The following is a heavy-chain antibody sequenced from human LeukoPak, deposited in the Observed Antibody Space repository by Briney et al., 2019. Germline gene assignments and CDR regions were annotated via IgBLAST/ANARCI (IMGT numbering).Heavy chain of an antibody. CDR1: GYSFTHYW. Sequence: GESLKISCSASGYSFTHYWIAWVRQMPGKGPEWMGIIYPGDSDTRYSPSFQGQVTISVDKSISTAFLQWSSLKASDTAMYYCARQDGFQSYYFDYWGQGTLVTVSS. CDR2: IYPGDSDT. V-gene: IGHV5-51*01. J-gene: IGHJ4*02. D-gene: IGHD5-24*01. CDR3: ARQDGFQSYYFDY.